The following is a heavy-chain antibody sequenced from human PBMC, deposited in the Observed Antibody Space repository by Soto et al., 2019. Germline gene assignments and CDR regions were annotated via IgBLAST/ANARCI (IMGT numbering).Heavy chain of an antibody. J-gene: IGHJ6*02. CDR2: IYYSGST. V-gene: IGHV4-59*01. Sequence: ETLSLPCTVSGGSISSYYWGWIRQPPGKGLEWIGYIYYSGSTNYNPSLKSRVTISVDTSKNQFSLRLSSVTAADTAVYYCARVWGGLVGTTIFGAYGMDVWGQGTQVTVSS. D-gene: IGHD3-3*01. CDR3: ARVWGGLVGTTIFGAYGMDV. CDR1: GGSISSYY.